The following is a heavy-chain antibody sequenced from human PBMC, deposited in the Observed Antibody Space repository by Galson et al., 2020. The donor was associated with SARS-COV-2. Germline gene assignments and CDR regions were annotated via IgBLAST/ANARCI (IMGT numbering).Heavy chain of an antibody. Sequence: ASETLSLTCTVSGDNMDSRGYYWSWLRQPPGRGLEWIGYVEDSGSTNYNSSLKSRVTLSRDTSRNQFSLKVTSVTAADTATYYCARGTMWFGDPRAFDVWGQGTTVTVSS. CDR1: GDNMDSRGYY. CDR2: VEDSGST. J-gene: IGHJ3*01. V-gene: IGHV4-61*08. D-gene: IGHD3-10*01. CDR3: ARGTMWFGDPRAFDV.